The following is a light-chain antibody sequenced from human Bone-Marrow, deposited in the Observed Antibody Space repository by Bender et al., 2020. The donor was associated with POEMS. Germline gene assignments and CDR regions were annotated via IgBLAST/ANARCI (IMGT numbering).Light chain of an antibody. CDR3: SSYTHTFTLI. V-gene: IGLV2-14*01. CDR2: DVS. CDR1: SSDVGGHNY. Sequence: QSALTQPPSASGSPGQSVTISCTGTSSDVGGHNYVSWYQQHPGKAPKLMIYDVSNRPSGVSNRFSGSKSGNTASLAISGLQAEDEADYYCSSYTHTFTLIFGGGTKLTVL. J-gene: IGLJ2*01.